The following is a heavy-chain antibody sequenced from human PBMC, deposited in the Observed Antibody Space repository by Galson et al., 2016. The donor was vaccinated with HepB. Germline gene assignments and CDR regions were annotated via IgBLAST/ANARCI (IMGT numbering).Heavy chain of an antibody. J-gene: IGHJ6*02. CDR1: GYSFTSYW. Sequence: QSGAEVKAPGESLTISCKGSGYSFTSYWISWVRQVPGKGLEWVGRIDPRDSYTNYSPSFQGHVTISVDKSFSTAYLQWSGLKASDTAMYYCARHSGFCSSDGCLIALYYHYGLDVWCQGTAVTVS. V-gene: IGHV5-10-1*01. D-gene: IGHD2-2*01. CDR2: IDPRDSYT. CDR3: ARHSGFCSSDGCLIALYYHYGLDV.